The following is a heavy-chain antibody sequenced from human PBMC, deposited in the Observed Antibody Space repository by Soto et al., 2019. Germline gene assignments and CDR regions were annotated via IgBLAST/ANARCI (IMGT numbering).Heavy chain of an antibody. Sequence: SETLSLTCTVSNDSFTSYYWSWIRQSAGRGLEWIGRVHVTGNIHYNPSLRSRVTMSSDSSSSQFFLRLTSVTAADTAVYYCARDAKFSLSWYYYQGIDVWGPGTTVT. CDR3: ARDAKFSLSWYYYQGIDV. J-gene: IGHJ6*02. D-gene: IGHD2-8*01. CDR1: NDSFTSYY. V-gene: IGHV4-4*07. CDR2: VHVTGNI.